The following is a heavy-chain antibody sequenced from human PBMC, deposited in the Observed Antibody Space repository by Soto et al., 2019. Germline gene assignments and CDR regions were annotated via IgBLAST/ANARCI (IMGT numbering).Heavy chain of an antibody. V-gene: IGHV3-21*01. CDR2: ISSSSSYI. Sequence: ESGGGLVKPGGSLRLSCAAFGFTFSSYTMNWVRQAPGKGLEWVSSISSSSSYIYYADSVKVRLTISRDNAKTTMYLQMNSLRAKDTAVYYCTRNRGGDLKAFDIWGQGTMVTVSS. CDR3: TRNRGGDLKAFDI. D-gene: IGHD3-16*01. CDR1: GFTFSSYT. J-gene: IGHJ3*02.